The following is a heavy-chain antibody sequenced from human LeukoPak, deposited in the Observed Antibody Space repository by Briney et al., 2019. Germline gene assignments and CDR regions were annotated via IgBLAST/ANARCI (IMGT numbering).Heavy chain of an antibody. V-gene: IGHV3-7*04. CDR2: VKPDGSEQ. Sequence: GGSLRLSCAASGYTISNSWMSWFRQAPGKGLEWVATVKPDGSEQDYVDSVKGRFTISKDNPKNSLYLQMNTLRAEDTAVYYCARANRGAFDIWGQGTMVTVSS. D-gene: IGHD2/OR15-2a*01. CDR3: ARANRGAFDI. CDR1: GYTISNSW. J-gene: IGHJ3*02.